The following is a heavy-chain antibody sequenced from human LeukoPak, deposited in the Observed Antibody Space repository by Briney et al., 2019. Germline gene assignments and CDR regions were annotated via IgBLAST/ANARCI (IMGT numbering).Heavy chain of an antibody. J-gene: IGHJ4*02. CDR2: VSPDGSTT. CDR3: AKYYNSGTYSLDY. D-gene: IGHD3-10*01. V-gene: IGHV3-74*01. Sequence: QPGGSLRLSCAASGFTFSSYWMHWVRQTPGKGLVWVSRVSPDGSTTYYADSVKGRFTISRDNARNTLYLQMNSLRAEDTAVYYCAKYYNSGTYSLDYWGQGTLVTVSS. CDR1: GFTFSSYW.